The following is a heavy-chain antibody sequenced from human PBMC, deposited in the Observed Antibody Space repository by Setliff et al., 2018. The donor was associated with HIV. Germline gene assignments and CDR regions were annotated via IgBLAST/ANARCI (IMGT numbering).Heavy chain of an antibody. CDR3: AVYGSPNYYFDY. D-gene: IGHD6-13*01. CDR1: GHSFTTYF. CDR2: INPSGGEP. J-gene: IGHJ4*02. V-gene: IGHV1-46*01. Sequence: GASVKVSCKASGHSFTTYFLHWVRQAPGQGLEWMGMINPSGGEPSYAKRFQGRVTMTRDTSTSTVFMDLSSLSFEDTAVYYCAVYGSPNYYFDYWGQGTPVTVSS.